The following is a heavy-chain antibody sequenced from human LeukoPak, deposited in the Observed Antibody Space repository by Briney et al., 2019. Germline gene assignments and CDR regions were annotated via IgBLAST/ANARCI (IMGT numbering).Heavy chain of an antibody. J-gene: IGHJ6*03. Sequence: GGSLRLSYAVSGFNFSNYWMSWVRQAPGKGLEWVAGISQDGREKYYVDSVKGRFTISRDNAESSLYLQLNNVMAEDTAVYYCARDGGAIFGVVIMNYYYYVDVWGEGTTVTVSS. CDR3: ARDGGAIFGVVIMNYYYYVDV. D-gene: IGHD3-3*01. CDR2: ISQDGREK. CDR1: GFNFSNYW. V-gene: IGHV3-7*01.